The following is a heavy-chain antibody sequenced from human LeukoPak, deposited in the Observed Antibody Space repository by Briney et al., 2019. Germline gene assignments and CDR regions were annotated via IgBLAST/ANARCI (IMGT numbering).Heavy chain of an antibody. CDR1: GYTLTELS. Sequence: ASVKVSGKVSGYTLTELSMHWVRQAPGKGLEWMGGFDPEDGETIYAQKFQGRVTMTEDTSTDTAYMELSSLRSEDTAVYYCATVKLLEAKKERPFDYWGQGTLVTVSS. J-gene: IGHJ4*02. CDR3: ATVKLLEAKKERPFDY. V-gene: IGHV1-24*01. D-gene: IGHD5-12*01. CDR2: FDPEDGET.